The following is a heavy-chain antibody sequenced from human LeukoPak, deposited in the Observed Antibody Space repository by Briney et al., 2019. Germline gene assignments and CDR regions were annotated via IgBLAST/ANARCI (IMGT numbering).Heavy chain of an antibody. CDR1: GYTFTGYY. CDR2: INPNSGGT. CDR3: ARDLYSGYSSGFSDY. D-gene: IGHD6-19*01. V-gene: IGHV1-2*02. Sequence: GASVKVSCKASGYTFTGYYMHWVRQAPGQGLEWMGWINPNSGGTNYAQKFQGRVTMTRDTSISTAYVELSRLRSDDTAVYYCARDLYSGYSSGFSDYWGQGTLVTVSS. J-gene: IGHJ4*02.